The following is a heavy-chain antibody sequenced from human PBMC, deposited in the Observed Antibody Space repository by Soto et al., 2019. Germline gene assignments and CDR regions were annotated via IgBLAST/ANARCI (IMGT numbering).Heavy chain of an antibody. J-gene: IGHJ5*02. CDR2: IIPIFGTA. Sequence: QVQLVHSGAEVKKPGSSVKVSCKASGGTFSSYAISWVRQAPGQGLEWMGGIIPIFGTANYAQKFQGRVTITADESTSTAYMELSSLRSEDTAVYYCARAKGIAMAVELGLWFDLWGQGTLVTVSS. CDR1: GGTFSSYA. CDR3: ARAKGIAMAVELGLWFDL. V-gene: IGHV1-69*12. D-gene: IGHD6-19*01.